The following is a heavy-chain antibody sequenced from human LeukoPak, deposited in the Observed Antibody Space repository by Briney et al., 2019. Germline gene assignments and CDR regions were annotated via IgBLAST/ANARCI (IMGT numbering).Heavy chain of an antibody. D-gene: IGHD2-2*01. CDR3: ARGRDIVVVPAANNYYSYGMDV. CDR2: MNPNSGNT. Sequence: ASVKVSCKASGYTFTSYDINWVRQATGRGLEWMGWMNPNSGNTGYAQKFQGRVNMTRNTPISTAYMELSSLRSEDTAVYYCARGRDIVVVPAANNYYSYGMDVWGQGTTVTVSS. CDR1: GYTFTSYD. V-gene: IGHV1-8*01. J-gene: IGHJ6*02.